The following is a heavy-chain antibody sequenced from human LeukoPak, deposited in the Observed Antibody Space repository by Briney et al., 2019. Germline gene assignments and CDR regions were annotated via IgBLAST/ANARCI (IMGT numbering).Heavy chain of an antibody. CDR1: GFTFSSYA. J-gene: IGHJ4*02. V-gene: IGHV3-30*01. CDR3: ARVFGGVGATLDY. Sequence: PGGSLSLSCAASGFTFSSYAMHWVRQAPGKGLEWVAVISYDGSNKYYANSVKGRFTISRDNSKNTLYLQMNSLRAEDTAVYYCARVFGGVGATLDYWGQGTLVTVSS. CDR2: ISYDGSNK. D-gene: IGHD1-26*01.